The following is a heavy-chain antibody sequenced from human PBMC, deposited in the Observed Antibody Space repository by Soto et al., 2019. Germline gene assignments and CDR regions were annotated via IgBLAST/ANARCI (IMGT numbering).Heavy chain of an antibody. Sequence: SETLSLTCAVSGGSISSSNWWSWVRQPPGKGLEWIGEIYHSGSTNYNPSLKSRVTISVDKSKNQFSLKLSSVTAADTAVYYCARAYIYCSGGSCHPNWFDPWGQGILVTVSS. CDR3: ARAYIYCSGGSCHPNWFDP. CDR2: IYHSGST. CDR1: GGSISSSNW. J-gene: IGHJ5*02. D-gene: IGHD2-15*01. V-gene: IGHV4-4*02.